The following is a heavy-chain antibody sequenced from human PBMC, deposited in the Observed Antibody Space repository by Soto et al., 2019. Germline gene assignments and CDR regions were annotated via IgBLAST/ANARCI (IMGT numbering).Heavy chain of an antibody. CDR2: ISYTGST. CDR1: GGSVSSGDYY. CDR3: STTGSDGTPGDY. J-gene: IGHJ4*02. Sequence: QVHLQESGPGLVKPSQTLSLNCTVSGGSVSSGDYYWTWIRQHPGKGLEWIGYISYTGSTYYNPSRQSPLXXXLXXARTHFSLRLNSVTAAYTAVYFCSTTGSDGTPGDYWGQGTLVTVSS. V-gene: IGHV4-31*01. D-gene: IGHD1-1*01.